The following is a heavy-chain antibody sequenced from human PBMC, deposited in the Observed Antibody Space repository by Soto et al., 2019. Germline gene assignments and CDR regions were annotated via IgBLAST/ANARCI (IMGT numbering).Heavy chain of an antibody. D-gene: IGHD4-17*01. Sequence: EVQLVESGGGLVQPGGSLRLSCAASGFTFRAYEMNWVRQAPGKGLEWLSYISRTDGTRYYADSVKGRFTISRDNVKGSLYLQMNSLRAEDTAVYYCARESHTVDNTDFDYWGQGTLVTVSS. J-gene: IGHJ4*02. CDR2: ISRTDGTR. V-gene: IGHV3-48*03. CDR3: ARESHTVDNTDFDY. CDR1: GFTFRAYE.